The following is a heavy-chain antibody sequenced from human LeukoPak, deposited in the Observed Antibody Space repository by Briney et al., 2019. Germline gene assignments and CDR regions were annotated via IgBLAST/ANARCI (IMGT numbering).Heavy chain of an antibody. D-gene: IGHD2-21*02. V-gene: IGHV1-69*10. CDR1: GYTFTSYG. CDR3: ARDDYYFDY. Sequence: SVKVSCKASGYTFTSYGISWVRQAPGQGLEWMGGIIPILGIANYAQKFQGRVTITADKSTSTAYMELSSLRSEDTAVYYCARDDYYFDYWGQGTLVTVSS. J-gene: IGHJ4*02. CDR2: IIPILGIA.